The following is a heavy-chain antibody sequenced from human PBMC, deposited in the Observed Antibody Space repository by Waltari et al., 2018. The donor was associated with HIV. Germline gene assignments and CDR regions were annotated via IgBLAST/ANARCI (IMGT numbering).Heavy chain of an antibody. J-gene: IGHJ3*01. V-gene: IGHV4-61*02. CDR1: GGSISSGSYY. CDR3: ARDRNYDVDSSGYFFKAFDF. CDR2: LHTSVTT. D-gene: IGHD3-22*01. Sequence: QVQLQASGPGLVKPSQTLSLTCTASGGSISSGSYYWSWIRQPAGKGLEWIGRLHTSVTTIDNASLKSRVKVAVETSTNEFSLKLCSGTAGETAVYYCARDRNYDVDSSGYFFKAFDFWGQGTMVTVSS.